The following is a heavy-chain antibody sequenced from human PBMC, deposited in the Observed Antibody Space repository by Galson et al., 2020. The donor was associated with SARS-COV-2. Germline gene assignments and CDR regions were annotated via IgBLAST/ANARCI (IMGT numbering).Heavy chain of an antibody. Sequence: SQTLSLTCAVSGYSISSGYYWGWIRQPPGKGLEWIGSIYHSGSTYYNPSLKSRVTISVDTSKNQFSLKLSSVTAADTAVYYCARGSGSLTTMIVVVITGGVFDYWGQGTLVTVSS. CDR2: IYHSGST. CDR1: GYSISSGYY. D-gene: IGHD3-22*01. V-gene: IGHV4-38-2*01. J-gene: IGHJ4*02. CDR3: ARGSGSLTTMIVVVITGGVFDY.